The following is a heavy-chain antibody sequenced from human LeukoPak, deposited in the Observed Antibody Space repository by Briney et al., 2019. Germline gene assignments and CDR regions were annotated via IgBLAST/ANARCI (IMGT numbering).Heavy chain of an antibody. J-gene: IGHJ6*02. D-gene: IGHD2-15*01. CDR1: GGSISSYY. Sequence: PSETLSLTCTVSGGSISSYYWSWIRQPPGKGLEWIGYIYYSGSTNYNPSLKSRVTISVDTSKNQFSLKLSSVTAADTAVYYCARDQKGGSTFYYYYGTDVWGQGTTVTVSS. V-gene: IGHV4-59*01. CDR3: ARDQKGGSTFYYYYGTDV. CDR2: IYYSGST.